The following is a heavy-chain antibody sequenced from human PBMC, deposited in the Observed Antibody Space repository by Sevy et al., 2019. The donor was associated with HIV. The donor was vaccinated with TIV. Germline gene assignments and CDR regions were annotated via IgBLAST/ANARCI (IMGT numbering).Heavy chain of an antibody. V-gene: IGHV3-23*01. J-gene: IGHJ5*02. CDR3: AKDVTYYSDSSGYYWFDP. CDR1: GFTFSSYA. Sequence: GGSLRLSCAASGFTFSSYAMSWVRQAPGKGLEWVSAISGSGGSTYYADSVKGRFTISRANSKNKRYLQMNSRRAKDTAVYYCAKDVTYYSDSSGYYWFDPWGQGTLVTVSS. D-gene: IGHD3-22*01. CDR2: ISGSGGST.